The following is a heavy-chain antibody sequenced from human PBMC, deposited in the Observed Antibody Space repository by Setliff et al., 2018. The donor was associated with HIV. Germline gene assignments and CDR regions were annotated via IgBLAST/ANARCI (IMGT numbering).Heavy chain of an antibody. CDR1: GFNFRGYN. V-gene: IGHV3-21*01. CDR3: ATHRVVQLPWLSDF. Sequence: GGSLSLSCAVSGFNFRGYNMNWVRQAPGKGLEWVSSISTSSTYTYYADSVKGRCTISRDTAKNALYLQMNSLRAEDTAVYYCATHRVVQLPWLSDFWGQGTLVTVSS. CDR2: ISTSSTYT. J-gene: IGHJ4*02. D-gene: IGHD1-1*01.